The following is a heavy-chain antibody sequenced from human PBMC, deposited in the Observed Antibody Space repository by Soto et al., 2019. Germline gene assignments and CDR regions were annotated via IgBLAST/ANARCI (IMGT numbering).Heavy chain of an antibody. V-gene: IGHV4-30-2*01. J-gene: IGHJ5*02. D-gene: IGHD2-15*01. CDR1: GGSISSGDYC. Sequence: QLQLQESGSGLVKPSQTLSLTCAVSGGSISSGDYCWSWIRQPAGKGLEWIGYIYNSGGTYYNPSLKSRVTISVDRSKNQFSLKLSSVTAADTAVYYCARVVVAAKGGRFDPWGQGTLVTVSS. CDR2: IYNSGGT. CDR3: ARVVVAAKGGRFDP.